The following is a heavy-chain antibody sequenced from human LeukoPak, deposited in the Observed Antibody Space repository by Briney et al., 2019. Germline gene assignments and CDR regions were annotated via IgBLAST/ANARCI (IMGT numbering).Heavy chain of an antibody. CDR3: AKHFNYCSGGSCYWGFVGY. CDR1: GFTFSSYA. V-gene: IGHV3-23*01. J-gene: IGHJ4*02. D-gene: IGHD2-15*01. Sequence: QPGGSLRLSCAASGFTFSSYAMSLVRQAPGKGLEWVSAISGSGGSTYYADSVKGRFTISRDNSKNTLYLQMNSLRAEDTAVYYCAKHFNYCSGGSCYWGFVGYWGQGTLVTVSS. CDR2: ISGSGGST.